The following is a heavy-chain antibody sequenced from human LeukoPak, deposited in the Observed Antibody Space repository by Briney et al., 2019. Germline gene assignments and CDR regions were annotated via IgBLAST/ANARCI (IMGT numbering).Heavy chain of an antibody. CDR1: EDFITAYY. CDR2: VYYTGST. J-gene: IGHJ4*02. V-gene: IGHV4-59*01. D-gene: IGHD1/OR15-1a*01. CDR3: ASNTGTVFDY. Sequence: PSETLSLTCTVSEDFITAYYWSWIRQPPGKGLEWIGYVYYTGSTEYNPSLRSRVTISLEMSNHQFSLNLTSVTAADTAVYYCASNTGTVFDYWGQGALVTVSS.